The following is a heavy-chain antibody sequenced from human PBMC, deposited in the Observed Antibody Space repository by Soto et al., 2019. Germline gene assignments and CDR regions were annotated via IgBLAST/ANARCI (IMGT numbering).Heavy chain of an antibody. Sequence: EASVKVSCKASGYTFSGYSITWVRQAPGQGLEWMGRISGYNGNTNYARTLRGRLTLTTDTSTSTAYTELRSLTSDDTAVYYCARDVFCGGAPACPDMDVWGQGTTVTVSS. V-gene: IGHV1-18*04. J-gene: IGHJ6*02. CDR1: GYTFSGYS. CDR3: ARDVFCGGAPACPDMDV. CDR2: ISGYNGNT. D-gene: IGHD2-21*01.